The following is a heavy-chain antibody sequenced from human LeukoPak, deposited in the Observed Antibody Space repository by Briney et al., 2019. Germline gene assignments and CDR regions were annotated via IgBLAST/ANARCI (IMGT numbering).Heavy chain of an antibody. Sequence: SETLSLTCTVSGGSISSHYWSWIRQPPGKGLEWIGYIYYSGSTNYNPSLKSRVTISVDTSKNQFSLKLSSVTAADTAVYYCARRKGGCSGGSCYSWFDPWGQGTLVTVSS. CDR2: IYYSGST. CDR1: GGSISSHY. CDR3: ARRKGGCSGGSCYSWFDP. D-gene: IGHD2-15*01. J-gene: IGHJ5*02. V-gene: IGHV4-59*11.